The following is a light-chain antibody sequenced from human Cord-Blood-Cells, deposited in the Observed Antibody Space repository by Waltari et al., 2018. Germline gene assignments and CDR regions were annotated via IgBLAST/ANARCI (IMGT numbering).Light chain of an antibody. V-gene: IGLV2-14*01. J-gene: IGLJ3*02. Sequence: QSALTQPASVSGSPGQSITISCTGTSSDVAGYNYVSWYQQHPGKAPQLMIYDVSKRPSGVSNRFSGSKSGNTASLTISGLQAEDEADYYCSSYTSSSTRVFGGGTKLTVL. CDR1: SSDVAGYNY. CDR3: SSYTSSSTRV. CDR2: DVS.